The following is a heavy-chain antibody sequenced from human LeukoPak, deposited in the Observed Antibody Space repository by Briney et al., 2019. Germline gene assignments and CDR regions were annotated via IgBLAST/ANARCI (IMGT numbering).Heavy chain of an antibody. J-gene: IGHJ3*02. CDR1: GYTLTELS. CDR3: ATRGQVTWAHALDI. Sequence: ASVKVSCKVSGYTLTELSMHWVRQAPGKGLEWMGGFDPEDGETIYAQKFQGRVTMTEDTSTDTAYMELSSLRSEDTAVYYCATRGQVTWAHALDIWGQGTMVTVSS. CDR2: FDPEDGET. V-gene: IGHV1-24*01. D-gene: IGHD3-16*01.